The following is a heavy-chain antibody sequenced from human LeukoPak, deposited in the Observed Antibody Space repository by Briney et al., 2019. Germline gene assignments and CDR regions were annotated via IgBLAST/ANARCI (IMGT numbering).Heavy chain of an antibody. D-gene: IGHD6-6*01. V-gene: IGHV3-74*01. Sequence: GGSLRLSCKASGFTLRNYWMHWVRQVPGKRLVWVSRISGDGSVTNYADSVQGRFTISRDNAKNILYLQINSLRSEDTAVYYCARYSSSSGGPSYYLDCWGRGTLVTVSS. CDR2: ISGDGSVT. CDR1: GFTLRNYW. J-gene: IGHJ4*01. CDR3: ARYSSSSGGPSYYLDC.